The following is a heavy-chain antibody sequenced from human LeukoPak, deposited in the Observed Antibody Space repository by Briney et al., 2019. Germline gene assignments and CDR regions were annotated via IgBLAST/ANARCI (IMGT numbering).Heavy chain of an antibody. CDR3: ARDQGERWLDP. V-gene: IGHV3-33*01. D-gene: IGHD1-1*01. J-gene: IGHJ5*02. CDR1: GFTFSSYG. Sequence: GGSLRLSCAASGFTFSSYGMHWVRQATGKGLERVAVIWYDGSNKYYAECVKGRFTISRDNSKNTLYLQMNSLRAEDTAVYYCARDQGERWLDPWGQGTLVTVTS. CDR2: IWYDGSNK.